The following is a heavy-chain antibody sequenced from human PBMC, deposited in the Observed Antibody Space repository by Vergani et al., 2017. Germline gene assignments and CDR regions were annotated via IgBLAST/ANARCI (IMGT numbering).Heavy chain of an antibody. Sequence: VNLSISGGGVVQAGGSLRLSCVASGFDFRTFGMHWVRRAPGKGLEWVAFIRYDATYKFYGDSVSGRFTVSRDNSINSIFLQMDSLSIDDTAVYYCARGLPYRLIVSRLDYWGQGTLVTVTS. D-gene: IGHD3-16*02. J-gene: IGHJ4*02. CDR1: GFDFRTFG. CDR2: IRYDATYK. V-gene: IGHV3-30*02. CDR3: ARGLPYRLIVSRLDY.